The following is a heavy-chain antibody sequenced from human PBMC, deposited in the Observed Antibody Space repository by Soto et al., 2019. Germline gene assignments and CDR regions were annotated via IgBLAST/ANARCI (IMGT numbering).Heavy chain of an antibody. Sequence: PGGSLRLSCAASGFTFSSYSMNWVRQAPGKGLEWVSYISSSSSTIYYADSVKGRFTISRDNAKNSLYLQMNSLRAEDTAVYYCARHYAVVLYHFDYWGLGTLVTVSS. V-gene: IGHV3-48*01. J-gene: IGHJ4*02. CDR1: GFTFSSYS. CDR3: ARHYAVVLYHFDY. CDR2: ISSSSSTI. D-gene: IGHD2-15*01.